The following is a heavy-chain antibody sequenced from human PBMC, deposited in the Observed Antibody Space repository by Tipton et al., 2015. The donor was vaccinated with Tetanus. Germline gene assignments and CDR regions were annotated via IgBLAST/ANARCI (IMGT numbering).Heavy chain of an antibody. J-gene: IGHJ4*02. CDR3: SSGSGTAISED. D-gene: IGHD1-7*01. Sequence: TLSLTCTVSGGSISSFNYYWGWVRQPPGKGLEWIGSIYYSGSTYYNPSLRSRVTISVDTSRNHVSLKMTSVTAADTALYYCSSGSGTAISEDWGQGTLVTVSS. CDR2: IYYSGST. CDR1: GGSISSFNYY. V-gene: IGHV4-39*02.